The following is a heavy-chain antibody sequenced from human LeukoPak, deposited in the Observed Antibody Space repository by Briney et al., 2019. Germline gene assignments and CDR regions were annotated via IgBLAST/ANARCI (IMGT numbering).Heavy chain of an antibody. J-gene: IGHJ4*02. CDR3: ARGSYYYDSSGYTYFDY. V-gene: IGHV1-2*06. CDR2: INPNSGGT. D-gene: IGHD3-22*01. CDR1: GYTFTGYY. Sequence: ASVKVSRKASGYTFTGYYMHWVRQAPGQGLEWMGRINPNSGGTNYAQRFQGRVTMTRDTSISTAYMELSRLRSDDTAVYYCARGSYYYDSSGYTYFDYWGQGTLVTVSS.